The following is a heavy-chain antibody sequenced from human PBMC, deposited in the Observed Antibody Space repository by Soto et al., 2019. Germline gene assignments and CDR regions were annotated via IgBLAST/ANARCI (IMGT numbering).Heavy chain of an antibody. J-gene: IGHJ6*02. Sequence: QVQLQESGPGLVKPSGTLSLTCAVSGGSISSSNWWSWVRQPPGKGLEWIGEIYHSGSTNYNPSLKSRVTISVDKSKNQVSLRLSSVTAADTAVYYCARVLGGVYGDPYYYYGMDVWGQGTTVTVSS. CDR2: IYHSGST. V-gene: IGHV4-4*02. CDR1: GGSISSSNW. CDR3: ARVLGGVYGDPYYYYGMDV. D-gene: IGHD4-17*01.